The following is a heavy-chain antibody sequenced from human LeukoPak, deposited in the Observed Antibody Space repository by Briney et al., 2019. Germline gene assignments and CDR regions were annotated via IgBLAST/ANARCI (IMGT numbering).Heavy chain of an antibody. V-gene: IGHV3-23*01. CDR1: GFTFSSYA. D-gene: IGHD1-1*01. J-gene: IGHJ2*01. CDR2: ISGSGGST. Sequence: PGGSLRLSCAASGFTFSSYAMSWVRHAPGKGLEWVSAISGSGGSTYYADSVKGRFTISRDNSKNTLYLQMNSLRAEDTAVYYCAKGRVENWPHYWYFDLWGRGTLVTVSS. CDR3: AKGRVENWPHYWYFDL.